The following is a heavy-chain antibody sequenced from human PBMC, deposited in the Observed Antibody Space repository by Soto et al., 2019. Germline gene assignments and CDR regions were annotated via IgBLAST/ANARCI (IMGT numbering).Heavy chain of an antibody. Sequence: EVQLVESGGGLIQPGGSLRLSCAASGFTVSSNYMSWVRQAPGKGLEWVSVIYSGGSTYYADSVKGRFTISRDNSKNTLYLQMNSLRAEDTAVYYCARDFDYDSSGYNDYWGQGTLVTVSS. V-gene: IGHV3-53*01. CDR3: ARDFDYDSSGYNDY. D-gene: IGHD3-22*01. CDR1: GFTVSSNY. CDR2: IYSGGST. J-gene: IGHJ4*02.